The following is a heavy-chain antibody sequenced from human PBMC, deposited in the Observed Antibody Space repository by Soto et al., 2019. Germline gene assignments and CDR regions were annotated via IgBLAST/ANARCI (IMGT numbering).Heavy chain of an antibody. CDR1: GGSISSSSYY. D-gene: IGHD2-15*01. Sequence: SETLSLTCTVSGGSISSSSYYWGWIRQPPGKGLEWIGSIYYSGSTYYNPSLKSRVTISVDTSKNQFSLKLSSVTAADTAVYYCARNVRGYCSGGSCYGLYYYGMDVWGQGTTVTVS. CDR2: IYYSGST. J-gene: IGHJ6*02. CDR3: ARNVRGYCSGGSCYGLYYYGMDV. V-gene: IGHV4-39*01.